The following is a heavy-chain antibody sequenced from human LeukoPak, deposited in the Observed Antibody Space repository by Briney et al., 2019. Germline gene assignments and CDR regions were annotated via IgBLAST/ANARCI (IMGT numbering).Heavy chain of an antibody. D-gene: IGHD6-13*01. J-gene: IGHJ5*02. CDR2: IYYSGST. Sequence: PSETLSLTCTVPGGSINSYYWSWIRQPPGKGLEWIAYIYYSGSTNYNPSLKSRVTISLDTSKNQFSLRLSSVTAADTAVYYCARGYSSNWYWFDPWGQGTLVTVSS. V-gene: IGHV4-59*01. CDR3: ARGYSSNWYWFDP. CDR1: GGSINSYY.